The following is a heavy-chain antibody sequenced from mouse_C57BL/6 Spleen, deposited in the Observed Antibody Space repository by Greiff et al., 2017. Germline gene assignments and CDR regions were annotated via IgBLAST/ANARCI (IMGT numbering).Heavy chain of an antibody. V-gene: IGHV1-55*01. J-gene: IGHJ3*01. D-gene: IGHD2-4*01. Sequence: QVHVKQSGAELVKPGASVKMSCKASGYTFTSYWITWVKQRPGQGLERIGDIYPGSGSTNYNEKFKSKATLTVDTSSSTAYMQLSSLTSEDSAVYYCARKDYDYGTFAYWGQGTLVTVSA. CDR1: GYTFTSYW. CDR3: ARKDYDYGTFAY. CDR2: IYPGSGST.